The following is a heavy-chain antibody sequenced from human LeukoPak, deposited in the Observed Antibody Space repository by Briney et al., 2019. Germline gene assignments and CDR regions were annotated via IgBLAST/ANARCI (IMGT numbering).Heavy chain of an antibody. CDR1: GGSISSGDYY. CDR2: IYYSGST. V-gene: IGHV4-30-4*08. Sequence: PSETPSLTCTVSGGSISSGDYYWSWIRQPPGKGLEWIGYIYYSGSTYYNPSLKSRVTISVDTSKNQFSLKLSSVTAADTAVYYCARDSVEYSSSYWGQGTLVTVSS. J-gene: IGHJ4*02. CDR3: ARDSVEYSSSY. D-gene: IGHD6-6*01.